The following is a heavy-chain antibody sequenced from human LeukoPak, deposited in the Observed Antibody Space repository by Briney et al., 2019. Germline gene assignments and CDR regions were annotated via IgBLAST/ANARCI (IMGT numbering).Heavy chain of an antibody. D-gene: IGHD5-18*01. CDR2: ISSSSSYI. V-gene: IGHV3-21*03. Sequence: AGTLSLSCAASGCTFSSYSMNWVRQAPATGLEWVSSISSSSSYIYYADSVKGRFTISRDNAKNSLYLQMNSLRAEDTAVYYCARARGSWNSYGLSPGIDYWGQGTLVTVSS. CDR1: GCTFSSYS. CDR3: ARARGSWNSYGLSPGIDY. J-gene: IGHJ4*02.